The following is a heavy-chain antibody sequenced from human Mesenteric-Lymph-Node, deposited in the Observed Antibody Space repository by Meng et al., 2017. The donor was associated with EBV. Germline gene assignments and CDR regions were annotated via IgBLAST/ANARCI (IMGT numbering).Heavy chain of an antibody. CDR1: GDIGSSSSVT. CDR2: TCYSSRWYN. D-gene: IGHD1-26*01. Sequence: HLQQSGPGLGKPSPTPSLSLAISGDIGSSSSVTWNWSRQSPSKGLEWLGRTCYSSRWYNDYAVSVKSRITISPDTSKNHFSLQLNSVTPEDTAVYFCARGNPGSNGYFDFWGQGTLVTASS. J-gene: IGHJ4*02. CDR3: ARGNPGSNGYFDF. V-gene: IGHV6-1*01.